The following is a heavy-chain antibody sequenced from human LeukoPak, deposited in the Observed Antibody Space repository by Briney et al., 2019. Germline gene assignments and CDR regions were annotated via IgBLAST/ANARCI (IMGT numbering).Heavy chain of an antibody. J-gene: IGHJ4*02. CDR3: ARVRGTYDYVWGSYRFHPYYFDY. CDR1: GYTLTELS. V-gene: IGHV1-24*01. Sequence: ASVKVSCKVSGYTLTELSMHWVRQAPGKGLEWMGGFDPEDGETIYAQKFQGRVTMTEDTSTDTAYMELSSLRSEDTAVYYCARVRGTYDYVWGSYRFHPYYFDYWGQGTLVTVSS. D-gene: IGHD3-16*02. CDR2: FDPEDGET.